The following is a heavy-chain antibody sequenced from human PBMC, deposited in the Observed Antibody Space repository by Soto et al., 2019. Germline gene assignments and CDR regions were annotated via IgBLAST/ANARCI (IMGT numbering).Heavy chain of an antibody. CDR1: GGTFRSYA. V-gene: IGHV1-69*01. CDR3: ARALRRHNPGGQNWYNWFDP. CDR2: IIPIFGTA. D-gene: IGHD1-1*01. J-gene: IGHJ5*02. Sequence: QVQLVQSGAEVKKPGSSVKVSCKASGGTFRSYAISWVRQAPGQGLEWMGGIIPIFGTANYAQKFQGRVTITADESTSTAYMELSSLRSEDTAVYYCARALRRHNPGGQNWYNWFDPWGQGTLVTVSS.